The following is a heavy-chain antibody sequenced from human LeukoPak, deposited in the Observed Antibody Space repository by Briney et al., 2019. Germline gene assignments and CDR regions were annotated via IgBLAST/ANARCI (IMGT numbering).Heavy chain of an antibody. CDR1: GFTFSSYW. V-gene: IGHV3-7*03. J-gene: IGHJ6*03. CDR2: IKQDGSEK. D-gene: IGHD5-12*01. Sequence: GGTLRLSCAASGFTFSSYWMSWVRQAPGKGLEWVANIKQDGSEKYYVDSVKGRFTISRDNAKNSLYLQMNSLRAEDTAVYYCARVATISHYYYYMDVWGKGTTVTISS. CDR3: ARVATISHYYYYMDV.